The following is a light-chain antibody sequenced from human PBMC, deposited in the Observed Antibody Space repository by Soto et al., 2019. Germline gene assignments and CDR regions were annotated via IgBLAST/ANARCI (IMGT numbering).Light chain of an antibody. V-gene: IGKV3-11*01. CDR3: QHRSNWPRT. CDR1: QSVSSY. Sequence: EIVLTQSPATLSLSPGERATLSCRARQSVSSYLAWYQQKPGQAPRLLIYDASNRVTGIPARFSGSGSGTDFTLTISSLEPEEFAVYYCQHRSNWPRTFGQGTKLEIK. CDR2: DAS. J-gene: IGKJ2*01.